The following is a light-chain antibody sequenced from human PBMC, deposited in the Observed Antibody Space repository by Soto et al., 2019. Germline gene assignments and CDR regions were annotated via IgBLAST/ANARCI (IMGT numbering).Light chain of an antibody. V-gene: IGLV1-40*01. CDR2: GNS. CDR3: QSYDSSLSVV. J-gene: IGLJ2*01. CDR1: SSNIGAGYD. Sequence: QSVLTQPPSVSGAPGQRVTISCTGSSSNIGAGYDVHWYQQHPGTAPKILIYGNSNRPSGVPDRFSGSKSGTSASLAITGLQAEDEADYYCQSYDSSLSVVFGGGTKVTVL.